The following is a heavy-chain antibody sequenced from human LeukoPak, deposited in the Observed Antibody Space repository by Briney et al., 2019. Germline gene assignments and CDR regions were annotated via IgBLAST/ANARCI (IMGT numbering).Heavy chain of an antibody. D-gene: IGHD4-17*01. CDR2: IYYSGTT. J-gene: IGHJ4*02. Sequence: SETLCLTWTVSGDSTDSNYWSWIRQPPGKGLEWIGFIYYSGTTNYNPSLKSRVTISIDTSKNQFSLKLSSVTAADTAVYYCARDRGDYVFDYWGQGTLVTVSS. CDR1: GDSTDSNY. CDR3: ARDRGDYVFDY. V-gene: IGHV4-59*01.